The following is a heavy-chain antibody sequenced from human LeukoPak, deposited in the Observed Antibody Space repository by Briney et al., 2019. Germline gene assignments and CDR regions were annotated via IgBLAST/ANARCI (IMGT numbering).Heavy chain of an antibody. D-gene: IGHD6-13*01. J-gene: IGHJ4*02. CDR1: GGSISSSSYY. CDR3: ARDAYRSIAAAGTDY. CDR2: IYYSGTT. V-gene: IGHV4-39*07. Sequence: SETLSLTCTVSGGSISSSSYYWGWIRQPPGKGLEWIGSIYYSGTTYYNPSLKSRVTISLDTSKNQFSLKLSSVTAADTAVYYCARDAYRSIAAAGTDYWAREPWSPSPQ.